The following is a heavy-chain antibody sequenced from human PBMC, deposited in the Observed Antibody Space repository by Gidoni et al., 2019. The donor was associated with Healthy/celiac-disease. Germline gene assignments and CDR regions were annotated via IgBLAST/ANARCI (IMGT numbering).Heavy chain of an antibody. D-gene: IGHD2-21*01. CDR3: AGATIVTYYYYGMDV. CDR2: IYHSGST. J-gene: IGHJ6*02. CDR1: GGSISTGDYS. V-gene: IGHV4-30-2*01. Sequence: QLQLQESGSGLVKPSQTLSLTCAVSGGSISTGDYSWRWIRQPPGKGLEWIGYIYHSGSTYYNPSLKSRVTISVDRSKNQFSLKLSSVTAADTAVYYCAGATIVTYYYYGMDVWGQGTTVTVSS.